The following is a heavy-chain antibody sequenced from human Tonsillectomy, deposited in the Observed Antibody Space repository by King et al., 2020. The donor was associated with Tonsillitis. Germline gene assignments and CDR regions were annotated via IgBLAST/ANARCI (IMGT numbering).Heavy chain of an antibody. CDR3: AKDGRGNPYYMDV. CDR2: INGSGGNT. D-gene: IGHD1-14*01. Sequence: VQLVESGGGFVQPGGSLRLSCAASGFTFSSYAMNWVRQPAGGGLEWVSGINGSGGNTDYADSVKGRFTISRDNSNNMLYLQMNSLRAEDTAVYYCAKDGRGNPYYMDVWGKGTTVTVSS. V-gene: IGHV3-23*04. J-gene: IGHJ6*03. CDR1: GFTFSSYA.